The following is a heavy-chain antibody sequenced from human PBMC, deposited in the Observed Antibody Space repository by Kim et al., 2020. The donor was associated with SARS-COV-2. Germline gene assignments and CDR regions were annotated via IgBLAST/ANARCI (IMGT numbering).Heavy chain of an antibody. D-gene: IGHD3-3*01. CDR3: ARVLEREYYDFWRVDY. Sequence: GGSLRLSCAASGFTFSSYAMHWVRQAPGKGLEWVAVISYDGSNKYYADSVKGRFTISRDNSKNTLYLQMNSLRAEDTAVYYCARVLEREYYDFWRVDYWGQGTLVTVSS. V-gene: IGHV3-30-3*01. CDR1: GFTFSSYA. J-gene: IGHJ4*02. CDR2: ISYDGSNK.